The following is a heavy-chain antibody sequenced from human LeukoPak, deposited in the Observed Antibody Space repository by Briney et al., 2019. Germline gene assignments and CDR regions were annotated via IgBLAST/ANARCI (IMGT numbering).Heavy chain of an antibody. CDR1: GFTFSSYS. J-gene: IGHJ5*02. V-gene: IGHV3-21*01. D-gene: IGHD6-6*01. CDR3: ATLSSSSESPWFDP. Sequence: PGGSLRLSCAASGFTFSSYSMNWVRQAPGKGLEWVSSISSSSSYIYYADSVKGRFTISRDNAKNSLYLQMNSLRAEDTAVYYCATLSSSSESPWFDPWGQGTLVTVSS. CDR2: ISSSSSYI.